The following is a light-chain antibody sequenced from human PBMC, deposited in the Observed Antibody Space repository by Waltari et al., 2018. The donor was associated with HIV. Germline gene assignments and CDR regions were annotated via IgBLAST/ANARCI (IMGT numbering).Light chain of an antibody. J-gene: IGLJ3*02. CDR2: GNN. Sequence: QSVLTQPPSVSGAPGQRVTIPCPGSSSNIGAGYDVHWYQQLPGKAPKLLISGNNNRPSGVPDRFSGSKSGTSTSLAITGLQAEDEADYYCQSYDSSLSDLLFGGGTKLTVL. CDR1: SSNIGAGYD. CDR3: QSYDSSLSDLL. V-gene: IGLV1-40*01.